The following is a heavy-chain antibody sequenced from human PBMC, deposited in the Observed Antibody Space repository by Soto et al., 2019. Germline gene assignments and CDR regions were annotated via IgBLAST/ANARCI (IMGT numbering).Heavy chain of an antibody. CDR3: ARDMGFGLSDY. Sequence: ASVKVSCKASGYTFTGYYMHWVRQAPGQGLEWMGWINPKSGGTNYAQDFQGWVTMTRDTSISTAYMELSRLRSDDTAVYYCARDMGFGLSDYWGQGTLVTVSS. CDR2: INPKSGGT. J-gene: IGHJ4*02. D-gene: IGHD3-10*01. CDR1: GYTFTGYY. V-gene: IGHV1-2*04.